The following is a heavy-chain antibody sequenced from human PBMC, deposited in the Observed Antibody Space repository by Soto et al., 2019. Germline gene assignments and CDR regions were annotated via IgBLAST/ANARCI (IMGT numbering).Heavy chain of an antibody. V-gene: IGHV4-4*02. Sequence: QVQLQESGPGLVKPSGTLSLTCAVSGGSISSSNWWSWVRQPPGKGLEWIGEIYHSGSTNYNPSPKSRATISVDKSKNQFSLKLSSVTAADTAVYYCARKSSSWYYFDYWGQGTLVTVSS. CDR1: GGSISSSNW. D-gene: IGHD6-13*01. J-gene: IGHJ4*02. CDR2: IYHSGST. CDR3: ARKSSSWYYFDY.